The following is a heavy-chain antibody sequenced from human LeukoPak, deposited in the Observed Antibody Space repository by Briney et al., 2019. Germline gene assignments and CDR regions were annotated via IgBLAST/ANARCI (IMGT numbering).Heavy chain of an antibody. J-gene: IGHJ3*02. V-gene: IGHV4-59*01. CDR3: ARERVGDCTSTSCYDGPFSFDI. D-gene: IGHD2-2*01. CDR1: GGSIASYY. CDR2: IYYNGNT. Sequence: SETLSLTCTVSGGSIASYYWSWIRQPPGKGLEWIGFIYYNGNTNYNPSLKSRLTISVDTSKNQFSLKLTSVTTADTAVYYCARERVGDCTSTSCYDGPFSFDIWGRGTMVTVSS.